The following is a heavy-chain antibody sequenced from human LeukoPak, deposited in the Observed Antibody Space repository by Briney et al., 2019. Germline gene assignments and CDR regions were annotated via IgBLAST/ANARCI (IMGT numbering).Heavy chain of an antibody. D-gene: IGHD6-6*01. V-gene: IGHV4-59*08. CDR2: IYYTGST. Sequence: SLTLSLTCTVSGGSISGYYWSWIRQPPGKGLEWIGHIYYTGSTGYNSSLKSRVTISVDTSENQFSLKLSYVNAADTAVYYCARYISSGLDYWGQGTLVTVSS. CDR1: GGSISGYY. J-gene: IGHJ4*02. CDR3: ARYISSGLDY.